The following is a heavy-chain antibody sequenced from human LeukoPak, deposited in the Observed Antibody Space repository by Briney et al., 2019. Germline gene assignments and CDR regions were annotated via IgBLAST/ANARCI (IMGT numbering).Heavy chain of an antibody. CDR2: INPNSGGT. V-gene: IGHV1-2*02. Sequence: ASVKVSCKASGYTFTGYYIHWVRQAPGQGLEWMGWINPNSGGTNYAQKFQGRVTMTRDTSISTAYMELSRLRSDDTAVYYCARDVGDYYDSSSFIDYWGQGTLVTVSS. CDR1: GYTFTGYY. D-gene: IGHD3-22*01. CDR3: ARDVGDYYDSSSFIDY. J-gene: IGHJ4*02.